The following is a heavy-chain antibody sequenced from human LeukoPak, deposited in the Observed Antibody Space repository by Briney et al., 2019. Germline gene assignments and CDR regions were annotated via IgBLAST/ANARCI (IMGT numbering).Heavy chain of an antibody. V-gene: IGHV3-74*01. Sequence: GGSLRLSCAASEFTFSSYWMHWVRQVPGKGVVWVSRINTDGRSTNHADSVKGRFAISTDNAKSTLYLQMNSLRAEDTAVYYCARAVAGTRNAFDIWGQGTMVTVSS. D-gene: IGHD6-19*01. CDR3: ARAVAGTRNAFDI. J-gene: IGHJ3*02. CDR2: INTDGRST. CDR1: EFTFSSYW.